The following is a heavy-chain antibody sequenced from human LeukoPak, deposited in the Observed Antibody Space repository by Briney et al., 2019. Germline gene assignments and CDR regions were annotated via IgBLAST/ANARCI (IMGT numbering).Heavy chain of an antibody. J-gene: IGHJ4*02. CDR3: ATVQFTRTMSFDY. Sequence: PGGSLRLSCAASGFTFSSFGMHWVRQAPGKGLEWVAVLPYDGSNKYYADSVKGRFTISRDNSKNTLYLQMNSLKTEDTAVYFCATVQFTRTMSFDYWGQGTLVTVSS. D-gene: IGHD3-10*02. CDR2: LPYDGSNK. CDR1: GFTFSSFG. V-gene: IGHV3-30*03.